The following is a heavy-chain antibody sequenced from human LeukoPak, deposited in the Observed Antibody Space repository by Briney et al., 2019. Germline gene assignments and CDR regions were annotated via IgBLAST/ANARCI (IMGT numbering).Heavy chain of an antibody. CDR2: IYSSGTT. CDR1: GFTVSSNY. D-gene: IGHD6-19*01. J-gene: IGHJ5*02. V-gene: IGHV3-66*01. CDR3: ARTSSGWLDP. Sequence: GGSLRLSCAASGFTVSSNYMSWVRQAPGKGLEWVSVIYSSGTTYYADSAKGRFTISRDNSKNTLYLQMNSLRAEDTAVYYCARTSSGWLDPWGQGTLVIVSS.